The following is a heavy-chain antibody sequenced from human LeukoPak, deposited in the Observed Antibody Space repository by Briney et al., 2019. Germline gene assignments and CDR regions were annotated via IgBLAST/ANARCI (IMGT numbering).Heavy chain of an antibody. CDR3: AREIPTSYGMDV. J-gene: IGHJ6*02. Sequence: SETLSLTCTVSGYSISSGYYWGWIRQPPGKGLEWIGSIYHSGSTYYNPSLKSRVTISVDTSKNQFSLKLSSVTAADTAVYYCAREIPTSYGMDVWGQGTTVTVSS. CDR2: IYHSGST. CDR1: GYSISSGYY. V-gene: IGHV4-38-2*02.